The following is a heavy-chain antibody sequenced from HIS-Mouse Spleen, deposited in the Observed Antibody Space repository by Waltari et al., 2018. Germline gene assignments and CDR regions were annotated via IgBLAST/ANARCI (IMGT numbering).Heavy chain of an antibody. CDR2: IYSGGST. V-gene: IGHV3-53*01. CDR1: GFTVSSNY. D-gene: IGHD6-6*01. Sequence: EVQLVESGGGLIQPGGSLRLSCAASGFTVSSNYMSLVRQDPGKGLEWVSVIYSGGSTYYADSVKGRFTISRDNSKNTLYLQMNSLRAEDTAVYYCARVTSGYSSSRFDYWGQGTLVTVSS. CDR3: ARVTSGYSSSRFDY. J-gene: IGHJ4*02.